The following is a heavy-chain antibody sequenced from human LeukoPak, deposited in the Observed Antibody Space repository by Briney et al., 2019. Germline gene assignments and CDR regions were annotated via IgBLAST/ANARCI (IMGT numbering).Heavy chain of an antibody. CDR3: ARADSGYDYPDY. Sequence: GASVTVSCKASGYTFTSYDINWVRQAAGQGREWMGWMNPNSGNTGYAQKFQGRVTMTRNTSISTAYMELSSLRSEDTAVYYCARADSGYDYPDYWGQGTLVTVSS. V-gene: IGHV1-8*01. D-gene: IGHD5-12*01. CDR2: MNPNSGNT. J-gene: IGHJ4*02. CDR1: GYTFTSYD.